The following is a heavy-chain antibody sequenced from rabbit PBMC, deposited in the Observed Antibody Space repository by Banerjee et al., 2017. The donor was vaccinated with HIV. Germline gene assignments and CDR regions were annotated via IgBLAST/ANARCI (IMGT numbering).Heavy chain of an antibody. V-gene: IGHV1S7*01. CDR2: IYAGKGST. D-gene: IGHD4-1*01. CDR1: GFDFSSYY. CDR3: ARVDSSGWGAPFNL. J-gene: IGHJ4*01. Sequence: QLKETGGGLVQPGGSLTLSCKASGFDFSSYYMSWVRQAPGKGLEWIGIIYAGKGSTDYASWVNGRFTISSDNAQNTVDLQMNSLTAADTATYFCARVDSSGWGAPFNLWGQGTLVTVS.